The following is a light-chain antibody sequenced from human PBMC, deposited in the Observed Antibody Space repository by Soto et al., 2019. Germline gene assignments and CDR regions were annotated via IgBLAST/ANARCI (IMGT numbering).Light chain of an antibody. Sequence: EIVLTQSPGTLSLSPGERATLSCRASQSVSSNSLAWYQQKPGQAPRLLIYGASNRATGIPDRFSGSGSGTDFTLTINRLEPEDFATYYCQHYNSYSEAFGQGTKVDIK. CDR3: QHYNSYSEA. CDR1: QSVSSNS. CDR2: GAS. J-gene: IGKJ1*01. V-gene: IGKV3-20*01.